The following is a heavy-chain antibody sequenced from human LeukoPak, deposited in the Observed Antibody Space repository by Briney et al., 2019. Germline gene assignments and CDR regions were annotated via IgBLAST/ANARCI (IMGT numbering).Heavy chain of an antibody. V-gene: IGHV4-39*07. J-gene: IGHJ4*02. CDR1: GGSISRVEYY. Sequence: SETLSLTCAVSGGSISRVEYYWGWMRQPPKKGLEWIGSVFYNGNTYYNAPLNSRVTISRDMSKNQFSLKLNSVTAADTDVYYCARDSNRYGSGTYFLFDYWGQGTLVTVSS. CDR2: VFYNGNT. CDR3: ARDSNRYGSGTYFLFDY. D-gene: IGHD3-10*01.